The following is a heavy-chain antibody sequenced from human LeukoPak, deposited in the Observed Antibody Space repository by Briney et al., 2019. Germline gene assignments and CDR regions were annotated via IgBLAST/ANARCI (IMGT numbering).Heavy chain of an antibody. CDR2: IIPIFGTA. D-gene: IGHD3-22*01. CDR1: GGTFSSYA. Sequence: GASVKVSCKASGGTFSSYAISWVRQAPGQGLEWMGGIIPIFGTANYAQKFQGRVTITADESTGTAYMELSSLRSEDTAVYYCARDWDYYDSSGHDAFDIWGQGTMVTVSS. J-gene: IGHJ3*02. CDR3: ARDWDYYDSSGHDAFDI. V-gene: IGHV1-69*13.